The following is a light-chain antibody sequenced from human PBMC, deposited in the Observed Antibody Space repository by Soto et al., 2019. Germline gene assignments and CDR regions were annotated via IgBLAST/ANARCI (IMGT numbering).Light chain of an antibody. V-gene: IGKV3-20*01. Sequence: EIVLTQSPGTLSLSPGERATRSCRASQTFSNSFLSWFQQIPGQAPRLLIYGASMRATGIPDRFSGSGSGTDFTLTISRLEPEDFAVYYCQQCGSSSTFGQGTRLRL. CDR2: GAS. CDR3: QQCGSSST. CDR1: QTFSNSF. J-gene: IGKJ5*01.